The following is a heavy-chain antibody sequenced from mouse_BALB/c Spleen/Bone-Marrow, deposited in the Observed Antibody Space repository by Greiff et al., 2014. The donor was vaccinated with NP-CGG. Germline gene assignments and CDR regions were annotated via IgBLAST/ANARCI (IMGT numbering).Heavy chain of an antibody. Sequence: EVMLVESGGGLVQPGGSLKLSCATSGFTFSDYYMYWVRQTPEKRLEWVAYINNGGGSTYYPDTVKGRFTFSRDNAKNTLYLQMSRLKAEDTAMYYCARHNYDETWFAYWGQGTLVTVSA. CDR3: ARHNYDETWFAY. V-gene: IGHV5-12*02. CDR1: GFTFSDYY. D-gene: IGHD2-4*01. CDR2: INNGGGST. J-gene: IGHJ3*01.